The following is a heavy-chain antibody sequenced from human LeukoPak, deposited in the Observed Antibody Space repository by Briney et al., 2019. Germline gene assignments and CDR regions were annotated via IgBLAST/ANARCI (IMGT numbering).Heavy chain of an antibody. D-gene: IGHD3-22*01. CDR2: IRGSGGVT. CDR1: GFTVSSNY. CDR3: AKVEYYYDSTHAFDI. V-gene: IGHV3-23*01. Sequence: GGSLRLSCAASGFTVSSNYMSWVRQAPGKGLQWVSDIRGSGGVTYYADSVKGRFTISRDNSKNTLYLQMNSLRAEDTAVYYCAKVEYYYDSTHAFDIWGQGTMVTVSS. J-gene: IGHJ3*02.